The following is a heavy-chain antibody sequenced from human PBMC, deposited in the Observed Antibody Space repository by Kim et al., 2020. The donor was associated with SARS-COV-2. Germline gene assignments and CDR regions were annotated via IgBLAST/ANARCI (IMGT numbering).Heavy chain of an antibody. CDR2: IKSKTDGGTT. Sequence: GGSLRLSCAASGFTFSNAWMSWVRQAPGKGLEWVGRIKSKTDGGTTDYAAPVKGRFTISRDDSKNTLYLQMNSLKTEDTAVYYCTTNYSFAQLLWFGESYGMDVWGQGTTVTVSS. CDR1: GFTFSNAW. V-gene: IGHV3-15*01. CDR3: TTNYSFAQLLWFGESYGMDV. J-gene: IGHJ6*02. D-gene: IGHD3-10*01.